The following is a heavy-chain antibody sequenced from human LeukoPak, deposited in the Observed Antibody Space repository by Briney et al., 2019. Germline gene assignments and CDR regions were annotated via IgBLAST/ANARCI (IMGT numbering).Heavy chain of an antibody. Sequence: GGSLRLSCAASGFTFSSYGMHWVRQAPGKGLEWVAVISYDGSNKYYADSVKGRFTISRDNSKNTLYLQMNSLRAEDTAVYYCAKRMVRGVYYYYYYGMDVWGQGTTVTVSS. D-gene: IGHD3-10*01. CDR1: GFTFSSYG. CDR2: ISYDGSNK. V-gene: IGHV3-30*18. J-gene: IGHJ6*02. CDR3: AKRMVRGVYYYYYYGMDV.